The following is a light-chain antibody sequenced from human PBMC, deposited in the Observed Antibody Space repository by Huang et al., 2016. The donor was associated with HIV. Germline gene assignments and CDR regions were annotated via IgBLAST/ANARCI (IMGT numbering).Light chain of an antibody. V-gene: IGKV3-11*01. J-gene: IGKJ4*01. CDR2: EAS. Sequence: EIVLTQSPATLSLSPGDRATLPCRASQSVGVYLAWYQQKPGQAPRLRIYEASNRATGIPDRVSGSGSGTDFTLTIDSLQPDDFAIYYCQQRTKWPPVLTFGGGTRVEIK. CDR3: QQRTKWPPVLT. CDR1: QSVGVY.